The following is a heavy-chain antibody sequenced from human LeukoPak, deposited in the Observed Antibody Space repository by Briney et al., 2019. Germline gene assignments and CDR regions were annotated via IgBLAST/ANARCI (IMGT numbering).Heavy chain of an antibody. Sequence: SETLSLTCTVYGYSIRSGYYWGWIRQPPGKGLEWIGSIYQSGSTYYNPSLKSRVTISVDTSENQFSLKLSSVTAADTAVYYCARDAYDSSGHYYVPFDYWGQGTLVTVSS. CDR2: IYQSGST. D-gene: IGHD3-22*01. CDR1: GYSIRSGYY. CDR3: ARDAYDSSGHYYVPFDY. J-gene: IGHJ4*02. V-gene: IGHV4-38-2*02.